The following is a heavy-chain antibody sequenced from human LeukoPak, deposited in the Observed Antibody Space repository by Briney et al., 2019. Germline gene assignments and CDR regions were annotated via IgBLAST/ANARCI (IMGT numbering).Heavy chain of an antibody. D-gene: IGHD6-13*01. V-gene: IGHV3-30*02. J-gene: IGHJ3*02. Sequence: GGSLRLSCVASGFTFSSCGMHWVRQAPGKGLEWVALIWYDGSNKYYADSVKGRFTISRDNSKNTLYLQMNSLRAEDTAVYYCAKDLAAAARVEDAFDIWGQGTMVTVSS. CDR2: IWYDGSNK. CDR1: GFTFSSCG. CDR3: AKDLAAAARVEDAFDI.